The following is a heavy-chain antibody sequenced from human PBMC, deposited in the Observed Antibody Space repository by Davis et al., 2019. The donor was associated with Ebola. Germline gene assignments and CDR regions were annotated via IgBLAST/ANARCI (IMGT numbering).Heavy chain of an antibody. D-gene: IGHD2-2*01. CDR2: ISYDGSNK. V-gene: IGHV3-30*03. J-gene: IGHJ5*02. CDR3: ARDVVVDAIWGGFDP. CDR1: GFTFSSYG. Sequence: PGGSLRLSCAASGFTFSSYGMHWVRQAPGKGLEWVAVISYDGSNKYYADSVKGRFTISRDNSKNTVYLQMNSLKPEDTAVYYCARDVVVDAIWGGFDPWGQGTLVTVSS.